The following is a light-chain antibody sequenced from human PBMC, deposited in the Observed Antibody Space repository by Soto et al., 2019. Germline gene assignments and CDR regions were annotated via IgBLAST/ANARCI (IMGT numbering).Light chain of an antibody. V-gene: IGKV3-11*01. J-gene: IGKJ1*01. Sequence: EIVLTQSPATLSLSPGERATLSCRASQSVSSYLAWYQQKPGKSPRLLIYDASTRATGIPPRFSGSGSGTNYTLTISSIEPADYAVSYCLQHYNYHRTFGQGTKVEIK. CDR1: QSVSSY. CDR3: LQHYNYHRT. CDR2: DAS.